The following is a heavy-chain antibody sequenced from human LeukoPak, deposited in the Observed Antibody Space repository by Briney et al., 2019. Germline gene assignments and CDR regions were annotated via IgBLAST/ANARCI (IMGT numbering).Heavy chain of an antibody. Sequence: SETLSLTCAVSGGSISSGGYSWSWIRQPPGKGLEWVGYIYHSGSTYYNPSLKSRVTISVDRSKNQFSLKLSSVTAADTAVYYCARGRHPDYGDSPFDYWGQGTLVTVSS. D-gene: IGHD4-17*01. CDR3: ARGRHPDYGDSPFDY. J-gene: IGHJ4*02. V-gene: IGHV4-30-2*01. CDR1: GGSISSGGYS. CDR2: IYHSGST.